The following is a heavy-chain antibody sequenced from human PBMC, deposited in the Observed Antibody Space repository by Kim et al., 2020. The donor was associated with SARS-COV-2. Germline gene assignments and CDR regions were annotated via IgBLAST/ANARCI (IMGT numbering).Heavy chain of an antibody. J-gene: IGHJ4*02. D-gene: IGHD7-27*01. Sequence: YADSVEGRLTISRDNSKNTLYLQMNSLRAEDTAVYYCAKDQNWGGYYFDYWGQGTLVTGSS. CDR3: AKDQNWGGYYFDY. V-gene: IGHV3-23*01.